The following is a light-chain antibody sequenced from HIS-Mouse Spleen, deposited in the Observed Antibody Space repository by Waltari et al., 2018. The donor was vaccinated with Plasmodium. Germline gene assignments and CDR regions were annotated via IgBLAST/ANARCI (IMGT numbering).Light chain of an antibody. CDR2: EDS. CDR1: ALPKKS. Sequence: SYELTQPPSVSVSPGQTALITCPGDALPKKSADWYQQKSGQATGLVIYEDSKRPSGIPERFSGSSSGTMATLTISGAQVEDEADYYCYSTDSSGNHRVFGGGTKLTVL. J-gene: IGLJ3*02. V-gene: IGLV3-10*01. CDR3: YSTDSSGNHRV.